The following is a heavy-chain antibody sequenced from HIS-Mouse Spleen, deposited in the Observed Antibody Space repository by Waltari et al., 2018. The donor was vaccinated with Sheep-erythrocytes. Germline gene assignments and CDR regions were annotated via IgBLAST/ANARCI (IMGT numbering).Heavy chain of an antibody. CDR2: NNPSLGRA. J-gene: IGHJ4*02. D-gene: IGHD3-9*01. CDR3: ARDGQLTGSLFAY. Sequence: QVQLVQSGAEVKKPGSSVKVSCKASEGTFSSYAISWVRQAPGQGLEWMGRNNPSLGRANSDAKFQGRVTFTADKSTSTAYMELSSLRSEDTAVYYCARDGQLTGSLFAYWGQGTLVTVSS. V-gene: IGHV1-69*04. CDR1: EGTFSSYA.